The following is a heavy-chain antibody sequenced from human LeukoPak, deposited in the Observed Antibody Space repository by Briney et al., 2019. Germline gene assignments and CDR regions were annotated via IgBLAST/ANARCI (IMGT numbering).Heavy chain of an antibody. J-gene: IGHJ4*02. CDR1: GGSISSYY. Sequence: SETLSLTCTVPGGSISSYYWSWIRQPPGKGLEWIGYIYYSGSTNYNPSLKSRVTISVDTSKDQFSLKLSSVTAADTAVYYCARVGAHREPTFDYWGQGTLVTVSS. CDR3: ARVGAHREPTFDY. V-gene: IGHV4-59*01. CDR2: IYYSGST. D-gene: IGHD1-14*01.